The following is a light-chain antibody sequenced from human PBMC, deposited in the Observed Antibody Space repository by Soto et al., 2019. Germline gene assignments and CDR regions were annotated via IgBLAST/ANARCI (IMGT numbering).Light chain of an antibody. CDR1: HTISSNS. J-gene: IGKJ1*01. CDR3: HHYSNFPSI. V-gene: IGKV3-20*01. CDR2: GAS. Sequence: EIVLTQSPGTLSLSPGERVTLSCRASHTISSNSLAWYQQRLGQAPRVLIYGASSRATGIPDRFSVSGSGTDFSLTISRLEPEDFAIYYCHHYSNFPSIFGQWTKVEIK.